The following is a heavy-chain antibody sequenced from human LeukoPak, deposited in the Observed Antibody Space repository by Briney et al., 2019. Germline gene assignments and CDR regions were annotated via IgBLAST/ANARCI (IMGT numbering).Heavy chain of an antibody. CDR2: IYPDGSGS. CDR1: GYTFTSYL. V-gene: IGHV5-51*01. CDR3: AIAGKSNTNSYRCFSY. J-gene: IGHJ4*02. D-gene: IGHD2-2*02. Sequence: GGSLKISCPGPGYTFTSYLIGWVPQMPGKGLEWVGIIYPDGSGSRYKPYCQGQDTISADKSISTAYLQCSRMKASDTAVYYCAIAGKSNTNSYRCFSYWGQGTLVTVFS.